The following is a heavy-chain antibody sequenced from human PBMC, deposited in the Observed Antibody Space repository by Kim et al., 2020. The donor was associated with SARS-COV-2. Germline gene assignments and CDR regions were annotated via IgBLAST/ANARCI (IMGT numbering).Heavy chain of an antibody. J-gene: IGHJ3*01. D-gene: IGHD2-2*01. V-gene: IGHV3-23*01. CDR2: ISVSGDIT. CDR3: AKGGSTSGYAFDL. CDR1: GFTFSKFA. Sequence: GGSLRLSCAAPGFTFSKFAMSWVRQAPGKGLDWVSIISVSGDITYYADSVKGRFTISRDNSKSTLYLQLNSLRAEDTAVYYCAKGGSTSGYAFDLWGQGTLVTVSS.